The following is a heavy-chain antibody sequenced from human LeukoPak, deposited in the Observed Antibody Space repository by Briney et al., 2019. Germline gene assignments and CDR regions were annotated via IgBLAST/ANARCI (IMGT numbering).Heavy chain of an antibody. D-gene: IGHD1-26*01. CDR1: SGSISSYY. CDR2: VYYTGST. CDR3: ARMGADYSWYFDY. V-gene: IGHV4-59*01. Sequence: SETLSLTCTVSSGSISSYYWSWIRQPPGKGLEYIGYVYYTGSTHYNPSLKSRVTLSVDTSKNQFSLKLSSMTAADTAVYYCARMGADYSWYFDYWGRGILVTVSS. J-gene: IGHJ4*02.